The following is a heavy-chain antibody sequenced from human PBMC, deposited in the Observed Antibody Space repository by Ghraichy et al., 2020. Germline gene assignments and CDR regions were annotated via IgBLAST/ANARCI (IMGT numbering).Heavy chain of an antibody. J-gene: IGHJ4*02. V-gene: IGHV1-2*02. Sequence: ASVQVSCKASGYTFTGYYMHWVRQAPGQGLEWMGWINPNSGGTNYAQKFQGRVTMTRDTSISTAYMELSRLRSDDTAVYYCARVSPPGIAVAGTDYWGQGTLVTVSS. CDR2: INPNSGGT. CDR3: ARVSPPGIAVAGTDY. D-gene: IGHD6-19*01. CDR1: GYTFTGYY.